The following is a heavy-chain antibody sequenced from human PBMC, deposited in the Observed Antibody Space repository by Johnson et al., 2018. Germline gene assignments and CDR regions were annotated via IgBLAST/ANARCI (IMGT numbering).Heavy chain of an antibody. CDR2: ISGSGGST. CDR3: AKEGVWSSAASVDV. Sequence: EVQLVESGGGLVQPGGSLRLSCAASGFTFSSYAMSWVRQAPGKGLEWVSAISGSGGSTYYADPVKGRFTISRDNAKNSLYLQMNSLRTEDTALYYCAKEGVWSSAASVDVGRQGTTVTVSS. V-gene: IGHV3-23*04. D-gene: IGHD6-13*01. J-gene: IGHJ6*02. CDR1: GFTFSSYA.